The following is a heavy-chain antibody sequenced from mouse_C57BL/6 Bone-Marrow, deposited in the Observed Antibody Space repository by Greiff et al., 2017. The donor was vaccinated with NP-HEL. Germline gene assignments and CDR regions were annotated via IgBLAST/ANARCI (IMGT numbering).Heavy chain of an antibody. CDR2: IDPSDSYT. D-gene: IGHD2-14*01. CDR3: ARGSIGAWFAY. CDR1: GYTFTSYW. J-gene: IGHJ3*01. Sequence: VQLQQPGAELVMPGASVKLSCKASGYTFTSYWMHWVKQRPGQGLEWIGEIDPSDSYTNYNQKFKGKSTLTVDKSSSTAYMQLSSLTSEDSAVYYCARGSIGAWFAYWGQGTLVTVSA. V-gene: IGHV1-69*01.